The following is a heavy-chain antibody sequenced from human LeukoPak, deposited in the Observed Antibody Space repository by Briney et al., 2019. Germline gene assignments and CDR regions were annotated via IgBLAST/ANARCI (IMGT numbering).Heavy chain of an antibody. CDR2: ISWNSGSI. D-gene: IGHD3-22*01. CDR1: GFTFDDYA. CDR3: AKDKGRGYYDSSGYYWEMGDY. J-gene: IGHJ4*02. Sequence: HPGGSLRLSCAASGFTFDDYAMHWVRQAPGKGLEWVSGISWNSGSIGYADSVRCRFTISRDNAKNSLYLQMNSLRAEDTALYYCAKDKGRGYYDSSGYYWEMGDYWGQGTLVTVSS. V-gene: IGHV3-9*01.